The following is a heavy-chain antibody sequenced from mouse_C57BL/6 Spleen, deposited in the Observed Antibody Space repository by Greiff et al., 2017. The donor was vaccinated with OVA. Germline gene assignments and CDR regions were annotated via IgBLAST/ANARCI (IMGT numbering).Heavy chain of an antibody. CDR3: ASRPLITTVVATDFDV. V-gene: IGHV1-4*01. CDR1: GYTFTSYT. CDR2: INPSSGYT. J-gene: IGHJ1*03. D-gene: IGHD1-1*01. Sequence: QVQLQQSGAELARPGASVKMSCKASGYTFTSYTMHWVKQRPGQGLEWIGYINPSSGYTKYNQKFKDKATLTADKSSSTAYMQLSSLTSEDSAVYYCASRPLITTVVATDFDVWGTGTTVTVSS.